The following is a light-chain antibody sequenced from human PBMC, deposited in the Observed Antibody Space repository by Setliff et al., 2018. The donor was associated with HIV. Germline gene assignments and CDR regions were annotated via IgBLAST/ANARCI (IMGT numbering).Light chain of an antibody. J-gene: IGLJ1*01. CDR1: SSDIGRYNL. V-gene: IGLV2-23*01. CDR2: QAT. CDR3: CSNTGSNTYV. Sequence: ALAQPASVSGSPGQSITISCTGTSSDIGRYNLVSWYQQYPGKAPKLMIYQATKRPSGVSNRFSGSKSGNTASLTISGLQAEDEADYYCCSNTGSNTYVFGTGTKVTVL.